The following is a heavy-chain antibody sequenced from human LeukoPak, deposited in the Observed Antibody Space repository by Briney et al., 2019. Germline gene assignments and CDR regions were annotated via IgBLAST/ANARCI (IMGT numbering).Heavy chain of an antibody. J-gene: IGHJ4*02. Sequence: SETLSLTCTVSGGSISNYYWSWIRQPPGKGLEWIGYIYYSGSTNYNPSLKSRVTISVDTSKNQFSLKLSSVTAADAAVYYCARHGVGWYFDYWGQGTLVTVSS. CDR2: IYYSGST. V-gene: IGHV4-59*08. CDR3: ARHGVGWYFDY. CDR1: GGSISNYY. D-gene: IGHD6-19*01.